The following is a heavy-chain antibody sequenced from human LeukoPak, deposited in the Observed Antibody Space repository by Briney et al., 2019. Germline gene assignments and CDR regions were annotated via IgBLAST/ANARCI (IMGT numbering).Heavy chain of an antibody. J-gene: IGHJ4*02. CDR1: GFIFSSYW. V-gene: IGHV3-7*01. Sequence: PGGSLRLSCAASGFIFSSYWMSWVRQAPGKGLEWVANIKQDGSEKYYVDSVKGRFTISRDNAKNTLYLQMNSLRAEDTAVYYCSRDPSSGYSYGLDYWGQGTLVTVSS. D-gene: IGHD5-18*01. CDR2: IKQDGSEK. CDR3: SRDPSSGYSYGLDY.